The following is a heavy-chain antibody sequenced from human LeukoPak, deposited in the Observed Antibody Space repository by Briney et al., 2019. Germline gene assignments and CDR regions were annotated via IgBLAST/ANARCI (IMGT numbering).Heavy chain of an antibody. CDR2: IYYSGST. Sequence: PSETLSLTCTVSGGSISSSSYYWGWIRQPPGKGLEWIGSIYYSGSTYYNPSLKSRVTISVDTSKNQFSLKLSSVTAADTAVYYCARGRITMVRGVIITPAYYYYYGMDVWGQGTTVTVSS. CDR3: ARGRITMVRGVIITPAYYYYYGMDV. V-gene: IGHV4-39*01. D-gene: IGHD3-10*01. J-gene: IGHJ6*02. CDR1: GGSISSSSYY.